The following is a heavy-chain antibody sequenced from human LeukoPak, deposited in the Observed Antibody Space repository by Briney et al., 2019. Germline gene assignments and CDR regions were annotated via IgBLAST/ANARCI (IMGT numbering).Heavy chain of an antibody. CDR2: ISSTGSLK. CDR1: GFTFSSYE. J-gene: IGHJ4*02. CDR3: ARSVRGAFDY. V-gene: IGHV3-48*03. Sequence: GGSLRLSCAASGFTFSSYEMNWVRQAPGKGLEWVSYISSTGSLKYYADSVKGRFTISRDNVRNSLYLQMNSLRAEDTAVYYCARSVRGAFDYWGQGTLVTVSS. D-gene: IGHD3-16*01.